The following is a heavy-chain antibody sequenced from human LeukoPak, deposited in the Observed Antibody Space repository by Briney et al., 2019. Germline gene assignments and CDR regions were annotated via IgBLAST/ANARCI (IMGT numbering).Heavy chain of an antibody. CDR1: GGSFSGYY. D-gene: IGHD5-18*01. J-gene: IGHJ5*02. Sequence: KPSETLSLTCAVYGGSFSGYYWSWIRQPPGKGLEWIGEINHSGSTNYNPSLKSRVTISVDTSKNQFSLKLSSVTAADTAVYYCARHPVDTAMITPWFDPWGQGTLVTVSS. CDR3: ARHPVDTAMITPWFDP. V-gene: IGHV4-34*01. CDR2: INHSGST.